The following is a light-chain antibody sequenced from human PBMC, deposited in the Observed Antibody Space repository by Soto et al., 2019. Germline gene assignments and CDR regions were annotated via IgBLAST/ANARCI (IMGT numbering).Light chain of an antibody. CDR2: GNS. CDR1: SSNIGAGYD. J-gene: IGLJ1*01. CDR3: QSYDSSRNYV. V-gene: IGLV1-40*01. Sequence: QSVLTQPPSVSGAPVQRVTISCTGSSSNIGAGYDVHWYQQLPGTAPKLLIYGNSNRPSGVPDRFSGSKSGTSASLAITGLQAEDEADYYCQSYDSSRNYVFGTGTKVTVL.